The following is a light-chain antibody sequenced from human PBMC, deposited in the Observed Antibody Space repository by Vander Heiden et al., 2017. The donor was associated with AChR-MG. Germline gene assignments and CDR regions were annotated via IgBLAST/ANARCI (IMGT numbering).Light chain of an antibody. CDR3: QQYGSSPPLIT. CDR1: QSVSSSY. V-gene: IGKV3-20*01. Sequence: ELVLTPYPGTMSSSPGERATLPCSASQSVSSSYLAWYQQKPGQAPRLLIYGAASRATSIPDGCFGSGSATNFTLTIIRLEAEDFAVYYCQQYGSSPPLITFGQGTRLEIK. CDR2: GAA. J-gene: IGKJ5*01.